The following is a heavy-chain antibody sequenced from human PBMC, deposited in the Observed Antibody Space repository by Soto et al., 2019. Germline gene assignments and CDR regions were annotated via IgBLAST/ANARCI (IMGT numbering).Heavy chain of an antibody. Sequence: SETLSLTCTVSGGSISSYYWSWIRQPPGKGLEWIGYIYYSGSTNYNPSLKSRVTISVDTSKNQFSLKLSSVTAADTAVYYCARHRPVVAATWVVTFDIWGQGTMVTVSS. J-gene: IGHJ3*02. CDR2: IYYSGST. CDR3: ARHRPVVAATWVVTFDI. V-gene: IGHV4-59*08. CDR1: GGSISSYY. D-gene: IGHD2-15*01.